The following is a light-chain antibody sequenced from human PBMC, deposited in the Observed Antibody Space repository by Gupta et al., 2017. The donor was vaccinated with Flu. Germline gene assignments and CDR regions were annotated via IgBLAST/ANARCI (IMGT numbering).Light chain of an antibody. J-gene: IGKJ1*01. CDR1: QSLLNSNGYNY. CDR3: MQSLQTPWT. V-gene: IGKV2-28*01. Sequence: DIVMTQPQLSLPVTPGQPASVSCRSSQSLLNSNGYNYLDWYLQKPGQSPQLLIYLGSNRASGVPDRFSGSGSGTDFTLKISSVEAEDVGVYYCMQSLQTPWTFGQGTKVEIK. CDR2: LGS.